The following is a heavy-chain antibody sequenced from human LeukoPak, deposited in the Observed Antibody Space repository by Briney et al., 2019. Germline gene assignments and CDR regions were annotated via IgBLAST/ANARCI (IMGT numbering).Heavy chain of an antibody. CDR2: ISGSGGST. V-gene: IGHV3-23*01. CDR1: GFTFSSYA. D-gene: IGHD2-2*01. J-gene: IGHJ6*03. CDR3: AKDAGAAADYYYYYMDV. Sequence: GGSLRLSCAASGFTFSSYAMSWVRQAPGKGLEWVSAISGSGGSTYYADSVKGRFTISRDNSKNTLYLQMISLRAEDTAVYYCAKDAGAAADYYYYYMDVWGKGTTVTVSS.